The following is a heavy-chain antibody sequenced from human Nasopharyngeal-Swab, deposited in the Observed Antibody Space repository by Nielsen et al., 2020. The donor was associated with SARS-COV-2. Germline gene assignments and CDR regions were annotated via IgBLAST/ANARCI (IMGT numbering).Heavy chain of an antibody. CDR3: ARVGYCSSTSCYPTALDAFDI. J-gene: IGHJ3*02. V-gene: IGHV4-59*01. Sequence: SETLSLTCTVSGGSISSYYWSWIRQPPGKGLEWIGYIYYSGSTNYNPSLKSRVTISVDTSKNQFSLKLSSVTAADPAVYYCARVGYCSSTSCYPTALDAFDIWGQGTMVTVSS. CDR1: GGSISSYY. CDR2: IYYSGST. D-gene: IGHD2-2*03.